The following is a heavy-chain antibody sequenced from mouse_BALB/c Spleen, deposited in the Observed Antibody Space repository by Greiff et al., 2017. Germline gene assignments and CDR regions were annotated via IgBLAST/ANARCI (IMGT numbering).Heavy chain of an antibody. CDR1: GFSLTSYG. J-gene: IGHJ4*01. D-gene: IGHD1-1*01. CDR2: IWSGGST. Sequence: QVHVKQSGPGLVQPSQSLSITCTVSGFSLTSYGVHWVRQSPGKGLEWLGVIWSGGSTDYNAAFISRLSISKDNSKSQVFFKMNSLQANDTAIYYCARNWVSYGGAMDYWGQGTSVTVSS. V-gene: IGHV2-2*02. CDR3: ARNWVSYGGAMDY.